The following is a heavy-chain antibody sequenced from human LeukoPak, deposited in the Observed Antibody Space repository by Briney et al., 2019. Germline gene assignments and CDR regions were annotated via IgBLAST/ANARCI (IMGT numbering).Heavy chain of an antibody. V-gene: IGHV4-34*01. D-gene: IGHD5-24*01. CDR3: ASGEMATNFDY. Sequence: SETLSLTCAVYGGSFSGYYWSWIRQPPGKGLEWIGEINHSGSTNYNPSLKSRVTISVDTSKNQFSLKLSSVTAADTAVYYCASGEMATNFDYWGQGNLVTVSS. CDR1: GGSFSGYY. J-gene: IGHJ4*02. CDR2: INHSGST.